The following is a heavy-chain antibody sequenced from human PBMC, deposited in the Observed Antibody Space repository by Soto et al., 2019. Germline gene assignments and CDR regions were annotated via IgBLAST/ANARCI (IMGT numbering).Heavy chain of an antibody. D-gene: IGHD6-19*01. Sequence: QVQLQESGPGLVKPSQTLSLTCAVSGGSISSGGYYWSWIRQHPGKGLEWIGYIYYSGSTYYNPSLKSRVTISVDTSKNQFSLKLSSVTAADTAVYYCARDDSSGWYYFDYWGQGTLVTVSS. V-gene: IGHV4-31*11. CDR2: IYYSGST. CDR1: GGSISSGGYY. J-gene: IGHJ4*02. CDR3: ARDDSSGWYYFDY.